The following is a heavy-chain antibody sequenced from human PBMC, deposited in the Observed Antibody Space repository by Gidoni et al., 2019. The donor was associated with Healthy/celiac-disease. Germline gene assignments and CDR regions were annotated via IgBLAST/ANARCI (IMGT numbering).Heavy chain of an antibody. D-gene: IGHD6-19*01. CDR1: GFTFSSYE. Sequence: EVQLVESGGGLVQPGGSLRLSCAASGFTFSSYEMNWVRQAPGKGLEWVSYISSSGSTIYYADSVKGRFTISRDNAKNSLYLQMNSLRAEDTAVYYCARGLRMGQWLVRYFDYWGQGTLVTVSS. V-gene: IGHV3-48*03. CDR3: ARGLRMGQWLVRYFDY. CDR2: ISSSGSTI. J-gene: IGHJ4*02.